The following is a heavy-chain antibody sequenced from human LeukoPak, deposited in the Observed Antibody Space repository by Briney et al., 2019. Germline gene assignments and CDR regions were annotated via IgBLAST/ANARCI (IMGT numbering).Heavy chain of an antibody. CDR3: AKKALLSGSYNS. V-gene: IGHV3-23*01. CDR1: GFTFTSFS. D-gene: IGHD1-26*01. Sequence: PGGSLRLSCAAPGFTFTSFSMSWVRQAPGKGLEWVSHISGSGGSTYYADFVKGRFTISRDNSENTLYLQMNSLRAEDTAIYFCAKKALLSGSYNSWGQGTLVTVSS. J-gene: IGHJ4*02. CDR2: ISGSGGST.